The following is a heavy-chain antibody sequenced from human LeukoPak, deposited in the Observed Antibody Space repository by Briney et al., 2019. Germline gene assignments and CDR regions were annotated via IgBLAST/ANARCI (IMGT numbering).Heavy chain of an antibody. CDR1: GYTFTGYY. V-gene: IGHV1-2*06. J-gene: IGHJ4*02. Sequence: ASVKVSCKASGYTFTGYYMHWVRQAPGQGLEWMGRINPNNGGTNFAQKFQGRVTMTEDTSTDTAYMELSSLRSEDTAVYYCATGFGYSSTYWGQGTLVTVSS. CDR2: INPNNGGT. D-gene: IGHD6-19*01. CDR3: ATGFGYSSTY.